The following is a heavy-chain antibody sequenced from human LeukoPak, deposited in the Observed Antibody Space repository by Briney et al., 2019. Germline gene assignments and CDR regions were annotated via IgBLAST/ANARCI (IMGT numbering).Heavy chain of an antibody. D-gene: IGHD2-21*02. J-gene: IGHJ1*01. CDR3: TSWGDTTAEYFQR. CDR1: GFNFNNYD. CDR2: INPDGRDT. V-gene: IGHV3-7*01. Sequence: LPGGSLRLSCAASGFNFNNYDMNWVRQAPGKGLEWVAHINPDGRDTYYVDSVKGRFTISRDNAQNSMYLQMNSLRVEDTAVYYCTSWGDTTAEYFQRWGQGTLVTVSS.